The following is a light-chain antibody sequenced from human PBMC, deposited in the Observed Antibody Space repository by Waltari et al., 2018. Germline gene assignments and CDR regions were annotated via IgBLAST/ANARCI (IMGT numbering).Light chain of an antibody. CDR3: QQRSRWPLT. CDR2: DAP. J-gene: IGKJ4*01. CDR1: QSVSTY. Sequence: EIVLTQSPATLSLSPGERATLSCRASQSVSTYLAWFQQKPGQAPRLLIYDAPNRATGIPARFSGSGSGTDFTLTISGLEPEDFAVYYCQQRSRWPLTFGGGTKVEIK. V-gene: IGKV3-11*01.